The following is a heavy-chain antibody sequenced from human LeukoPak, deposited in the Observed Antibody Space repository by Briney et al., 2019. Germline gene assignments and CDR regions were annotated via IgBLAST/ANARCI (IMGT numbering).Heavy chain of an antibody. D-gene: IGHD4-17*01. V-gene: IGHV1-69*01. CDR3: ARARMATTVTTKLDY. CDR2: IIPIFGTA. J-gene: IGHJ4*02. Sequence: GASVKVSCKASGGTFSSYAISWVRQVPGQGLEWMGGIIPIFGTANYAQKFQGRVTITADESTSTAYMELSSLRSEDTAVYYCARARMATTVTTKLDYWGQGTLVTVSS. CDR1: GGTFSSYA.